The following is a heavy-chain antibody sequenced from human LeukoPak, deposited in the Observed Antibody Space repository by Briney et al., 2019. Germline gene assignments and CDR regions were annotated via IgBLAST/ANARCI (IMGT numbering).Heavy chain of an antibody. CDR3: AKVGSHSSSWNPFDY. CDR2: ISSSSSYI. Sequence: KPGGSLRLSCAASGFTFSSYSMNWVRQAPGKGLEWVSSISSSSSYIYYADSVKGRFTISRDNSKNTLYLQMNSLRAEDTAVYYCAKVGSHSSSWNPFDYWGQGTLVTVSS. V-gene: IGHV3-21*04. J-gene: IGHJ4*02. CDR1: GFTFSSYS. D-gene: IGHD6-13*01.